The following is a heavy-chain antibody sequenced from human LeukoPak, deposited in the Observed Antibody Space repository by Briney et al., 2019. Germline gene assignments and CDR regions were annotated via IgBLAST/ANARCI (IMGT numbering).Heavy chain of an antibody. Sequence: PSETLSLTCTVSGGSISSSSYYWGWIRQPPGKGLEWIGEINHSGSTNYNPSLKSRVTISVDTSKNQFSLKLSSVTAADTAVYYCARWGDSAASTFDYWGQGTLVTVSS. CDR2: INHSGST. D-gene: IGHD2-2*01. CDR1: GGSISSSSYY. V-gene: IGHV4-39*07. CDR3: ARWGDSAASTFDY. J-gene: IGHJ4*02.